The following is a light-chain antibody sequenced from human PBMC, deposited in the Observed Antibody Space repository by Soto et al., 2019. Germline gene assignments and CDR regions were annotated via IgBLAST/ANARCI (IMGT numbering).Light chain of an antibody. Sequence: QSALTQPASVSGSPGQSITISCTGTSRDVGGYNYVSWHQQHPGKAPKLMIYEVSYRPSGISTRFSGSKSGNTASLTISGLQAEDEADYYCSSYTNSDTLVFGGGTKLTVL. V-gene: IGLV2-14*01. CDR2: EVS. CDR1: SRDVGGYNY. CDR3: SSYTNSDTLV. J-gene: IGLJ3*02.